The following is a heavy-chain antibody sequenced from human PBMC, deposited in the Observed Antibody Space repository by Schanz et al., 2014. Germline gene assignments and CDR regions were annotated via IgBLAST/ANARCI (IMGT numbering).Heavy chain of an antibody. D-gene: IGHD6-6*01. CDR2: FSPYNGNT. J-gene: IGHJ4*02. V-gene: IGHV1-18*01. CDR3: AKDQSPYTNSSYVRYFDN. Sequence: QVQLVQSGAEAKKPGASVKVSCKASGYTFTSYGISWVRQAPGQGLEWMGGFSPYNGNTNYAQKLQGRVTMTADTSTNTAYMDLRSLRSDDTAVYYCAKDQSPYTNSSYVRYFDNWGQGSLVTVSS. CDR1: GYTFTSYG.